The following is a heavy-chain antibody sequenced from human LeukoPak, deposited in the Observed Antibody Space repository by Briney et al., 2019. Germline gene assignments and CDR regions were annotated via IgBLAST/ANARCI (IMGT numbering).Heavy chain of an antibody. J-gene: IGHJ4*02. CDR2: ISSSSSYI. Sequence: GGSLRLSCAASGFTFSSYSMNWVRQAPGKGLEWVSSISSSSSYIYYADSVKGRFTISRDNAKNSLYLQMNSLRAEDTAVYYCAREDSSGWYDDYWGQGTLVTVSS. CDR3: AREDSSGWYDDY. V-gene: IGHV3-21*01. CDR1: GFTFSSYS. D-gene: IGHD6-19*01.